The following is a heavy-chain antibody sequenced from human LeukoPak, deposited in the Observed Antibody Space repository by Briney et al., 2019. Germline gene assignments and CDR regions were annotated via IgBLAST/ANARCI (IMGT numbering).Heavy chain of an antibody. CDR3: ARDREDDILTGSYQFDP. Sequence: ASVKVSCKASGGTFSSYAISWVRQAPGQGLEWMGGIIPIFGTASYAQKFQGRVTITADESTSTAYMELSSLRSEDTAVYYCARDREDDILTGSYQFDPWGQGTLVTVSS. CDR2: IIPIFGTA. CDR1: GGTFSSYA. V-gene: IGHV1-69*13. J-gene: IGHJ5*02. D-gene: IGHD3-9*01.